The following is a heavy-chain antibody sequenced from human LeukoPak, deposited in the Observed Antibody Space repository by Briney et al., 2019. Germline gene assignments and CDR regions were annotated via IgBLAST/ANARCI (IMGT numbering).Heavy chain of an antibody. V-gene: IGHV3-23*01. D-gene: IGHD6-19*01. J-gene: IGHJ5*02. Sequence: GGSLRLPCAASGFTFSAYAMSWVRQAPGKGLEWVSAIGGSGGGTYYADSVKGRFTISRDNSKNTLYLQMNNLRAEDTALYYCAKGSLPLAGRGCFDPWGQGTLVTVSS. CDR2: IGGSGGGT. CDR3: AKGSLPLAGRGCFDP. CDR1: GFTFSAYA.